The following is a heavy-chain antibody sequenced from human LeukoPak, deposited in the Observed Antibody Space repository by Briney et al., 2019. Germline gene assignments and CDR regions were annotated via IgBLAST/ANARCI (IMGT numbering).Heavy chain of an antibody. CDR2: IYTSRST. V-gene: IGHV4-61*02. J-gene: IGHJ3*02. CDR1: GGSISSGSYY. Sequence: SETLSLTCTVSGGSISSGSYYWSWIRQPAGKGLEWIGRIYTSRSTNYNPSLKSRVTISVDTSKNQFSLKLSSVTAADTAVYYCARKEVTGTSPAFDIWGQGTMVTVSS. D-gene: IGHD1-7*01. CDR3: ARKEVTGTSPAFDI.